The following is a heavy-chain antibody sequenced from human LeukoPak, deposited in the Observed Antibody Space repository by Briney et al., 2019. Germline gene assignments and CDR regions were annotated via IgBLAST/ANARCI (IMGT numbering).Heavy chain of an antibody. V-gene: IGHV3-20*04. CDR2: INWNGGST. CDR1: GFTFDDYG. J-gene: IGHJ3*02. CDR3: AKEYDILTGYYAFDI. D-gene: IGHD3-9*01. Sequence: GGSLRLSCAASGFTFDDYGMSWVRQAPGKGLEWVSGINWNGGSTGYADSVKGRFIISRDNAKNTLYLQMNSLRAEDTAVYYCAKEYDILTGYYAFDIWGQGTMVTVSS.